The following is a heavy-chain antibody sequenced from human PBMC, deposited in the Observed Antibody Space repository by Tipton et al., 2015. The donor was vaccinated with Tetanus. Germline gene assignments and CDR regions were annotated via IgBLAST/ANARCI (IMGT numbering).Heavy chain of an antibody. CDR1: GFTFSTYD. CDR3: LEWLLYDYYYGMDV. J-gene: IGHJ6*02. D-gene: IGHD3-3*01. V-gene: IGHV3-13*01. Sequence: SLRLSCAASGFTFSTYDMHWVRQATGKGLEWVSAIGPTGYTYYSGSVEGRFTVSRENAKNSLYLQMNSLRAGDTAVYKFLEWLLYDYYYGMDVWGQGTTVTVSS. CDR2: IGPTGYT.